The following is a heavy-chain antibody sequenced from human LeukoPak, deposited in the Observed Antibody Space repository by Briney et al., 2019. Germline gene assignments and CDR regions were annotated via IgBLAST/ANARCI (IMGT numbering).Heavy chain of an antibody. D-gene: IGHD2-15*01. J-gene: IGHJ5*02. CDR3: ARDFLVVVAATPPWFDP. Sequence: ASVKVSCKASGYTFTGYYMHWVRQAPGQGLEWIGWINPNSGGTNYAQKFQGRVTMTRDTSISTAYMELSRLRSDDTAVYYCARDFLVVVAATPPWFDPWGQGTLVTVSS. CDR1: GYTFTGYY. CDR2: INPNSGGT. V-gene: IGHV1-2*02.